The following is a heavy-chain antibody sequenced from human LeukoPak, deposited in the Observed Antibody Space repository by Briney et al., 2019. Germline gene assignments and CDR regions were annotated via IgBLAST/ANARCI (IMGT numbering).Heavy chain of an antibody. J-gene: IGHJ6*02. CDR2: ISYDGNNK. V-gene: IGHV3-30-3*01. Sequence: GRSLRLSCAASGFTFSSYAMHWVRQAPGKGLEWVAVISYDGNNKYYADSEKRRFTISRDNSKNTLYLQMNSLRAEDTAVYYCARDRVQLWNYGMDVWGQGTTVTVSS. CDR3: ARDRVQLWNYGMDV. D-gene: IGHD5-18*01. CDR1: GFTFSSYA.